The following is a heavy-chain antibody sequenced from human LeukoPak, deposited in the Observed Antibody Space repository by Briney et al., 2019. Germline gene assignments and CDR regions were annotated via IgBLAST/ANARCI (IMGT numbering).Heavy chain of an antibody. V-gene: IGHV4-59*01. D-gene: IGHD6-19*01. J-gene: IGHJ4*02. CDR2: VYKSGRT. CDR1: GGSISGNY. Sequence: SETLSLTCTVSGGSISGNYWSWIRQPPGKGLEWIGYVYKSGRTNYNPSLKSRATISGDTSKNQFSLRLSSVTAADTAMYYCARQDYTTGWYFLDQWGQGTLVTVSS. CDR3: ARQDYTTGWYFLDQ.